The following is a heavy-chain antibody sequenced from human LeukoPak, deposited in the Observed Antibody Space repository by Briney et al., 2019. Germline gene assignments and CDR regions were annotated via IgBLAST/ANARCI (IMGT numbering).Heavy chain of an antibody. V-gene: IGHV1-2*02. Sequence: ASVNVSCKASGYTFTGYYMHWVRPAPGQGLEWMGWINPNSGGTNYAQKFQGRVTMTRDTSISTAYMELRSLRSDDTAVYYCARGGKYSSSYYFDYWGQGTLVTVSS. CDR1: GYTFTGYY. J-gene: IGHJ4*02. CDR3: ARGGKYSSSYYFDY. CDR2: INPNSGGT. D-gene: IGHD6-6*01.